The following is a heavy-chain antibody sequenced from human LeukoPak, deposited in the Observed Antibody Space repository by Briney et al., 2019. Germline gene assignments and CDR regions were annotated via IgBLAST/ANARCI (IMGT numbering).Heavy chain of an antibody. J-gene: IGHJ5*02. CDR1: GGPISSGGYS. CDR3: ARGDLYCGGDCYSS. D-gene: IGHD2-21*02. Sequence: SETLSLTCAVSGGPISSGGYSWSWIRQPPGKGLEWIGYIYHSGSTYYNPSLKSRVTISVDRSKNQFSLKLSSVTAADTAVYYCARGDLYCGGDCYSSWGQGTLVTVSS. V-gene: IGHV4-30-2*01. CDR2: IYHSGST.